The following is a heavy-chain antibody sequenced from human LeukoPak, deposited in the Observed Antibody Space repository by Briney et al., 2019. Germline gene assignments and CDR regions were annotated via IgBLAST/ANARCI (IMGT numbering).Heavy chain of an antibody. V-gene: IGHV1-69*13. Sequence: SVKVSCKASGGTFSSHAINWVRQAPGQGLEWMGGIIPIFGTANYAQKFQGRVTITADESTSTAYMELSSLRSEDTAVYYCARAGYYYDSSGYPYPGNFDYWGQGTLVTVSS. D-gene: IGHD3-22*01. CDR3: ARAGYYYDSSGYPYPGNFDY. CDR1: GGTFSSHA. J-gene: IGHJ4*02. CDR2: IIPIFGTA.